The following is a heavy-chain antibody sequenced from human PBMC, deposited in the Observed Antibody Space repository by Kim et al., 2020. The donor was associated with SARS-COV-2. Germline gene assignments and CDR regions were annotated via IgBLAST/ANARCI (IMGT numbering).Heavy chain of an antibody. D-gene: IGHD6-13*01. CDR2: ITSSGGRT. CDR1: GFTFSTYA. J-gene: IGHJ4*02. CDR3: AKYQQQLVTDNY. V-gene: IGHV3-23*01. Sequence: GGSLRLSCAASGFTFSTYAMNWVRQAPGKGLEWVSVITSSGGRTSYADSVKGRFTISRDNSKSTLYLQMNSLRAEDTAVYYCAKYQQQLVTDNYWGQGTLVSVSS.